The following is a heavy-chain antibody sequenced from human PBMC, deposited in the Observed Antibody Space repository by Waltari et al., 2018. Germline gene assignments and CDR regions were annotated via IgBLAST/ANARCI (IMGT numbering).Heavy chain of an antibody. CDR1: GGTFSSYA. J-gene: IGHJ5*02. CDR2: VIPIFGTA. V-gene: IGHV1-69*13. CDR3: ARDSNYYDSSGYSSP. D-gene: IGHD3-22*01. Sequence: QVQLVQSGAEVKKPGSSVKVSCKASGGTFSSYAISWVRQAPGQGLEWMGGVIPIFGTANDAKKFQGRVTITADESTSTAYMELSSLRSEDTAVYYCARDSNYYDSSGYSSPWGQGTLVTVSA.